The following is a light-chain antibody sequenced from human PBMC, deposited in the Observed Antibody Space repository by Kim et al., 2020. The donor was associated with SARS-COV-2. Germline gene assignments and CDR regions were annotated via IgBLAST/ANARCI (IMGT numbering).Light chain of an antibody. CDR3: QAWDSGTAVV. Sequence: SYELTQPPSVSVSPGQTASITCSGDELGDKYVFWYQQKPGQSPVLVIYQDTKRPSGIPERFSASNSGNTATLTISGTQATDGADYYCQAWDSGTAVVFGEGTQLTVL. CDR2: QDT. CDR1: ELGDKY. J-gene: IGLJ3*02. V-gene: IGLV3-1*01.